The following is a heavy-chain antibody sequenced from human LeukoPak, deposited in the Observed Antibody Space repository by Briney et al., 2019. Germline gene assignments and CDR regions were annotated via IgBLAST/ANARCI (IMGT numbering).Heavy chain of an antibody. J-gene: IGHJ4*02. CDR2: INHSGST. Sequence: SETLSLTCAVYGGSFSGYYWSWIRQPPGKGLEWIGEINHSGSTNYNPSLKSRVTISVDTSKNQFSLKLSSVTAVDTAVYYCARERDPLYYDSSGYYYFDYWGQGTLVTVSS. V-gene: IGHV4-34*01. CDR1: GGSFSGYY. CDR3: ARERDPLYYDSSGYYYFDY. D-gene: IGHD3-22*01.